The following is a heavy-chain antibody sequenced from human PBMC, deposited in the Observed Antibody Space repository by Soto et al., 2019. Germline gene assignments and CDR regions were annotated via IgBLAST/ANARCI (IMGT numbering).Heavy chain of an antibody. Sequence: AQLSESGGGLVRPGGSLRVSCAASGFGFGSYAMAWIRQAPGKGLEWVSSISGSGLVTYYADSVRGRFAVSRDNSRNTLFLQVNSLRAEDTAVYYCARTRGTHCSGGSCYYFDIWGRGTLVSV. CDR1: GFGFGSYA. D-gene: IGHD2-15*01. CDR3: ARTRGTHCSGGSCYYFDI. J-gene: IGHJ4*02. CDR2: ISGSGLVT. V-gene: IGHV3-23*01.